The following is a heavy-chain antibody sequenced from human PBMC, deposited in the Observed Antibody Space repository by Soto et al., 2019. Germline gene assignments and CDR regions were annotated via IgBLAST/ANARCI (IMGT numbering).Heavy chain of an antibody. J-gene: IGHJ4*02. V-gene: IGHV2-5*01. Sequence: GLDLEWLALIYWNDDKRYSPSLKSRLTITKDTSKNQVVLTMTNMDPVDTATYYCAHRLVGIAARPFDYWGQGTLVTVSS. D-gene: IGHD6-6*01. CDR3: AHRLVGIAARPFDY. CDR2: IYWNDDK.